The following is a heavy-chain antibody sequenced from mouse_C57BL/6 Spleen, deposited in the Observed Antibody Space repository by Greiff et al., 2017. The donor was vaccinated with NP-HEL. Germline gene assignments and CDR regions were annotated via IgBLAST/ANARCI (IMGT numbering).Heavy chain of an antibody. CDR1: GYTFTSYW. V-gene: IGHV1-50*01. Sequence: QVQLQQPGAELVKPGASVKLSCKASGYTFTSYWMQWVKQRPGQGLEWIGEIDPSDSYTNYNQKFKGKATLTVDTSSSTAYMQLSSLTSEDSAVYYWAREGTVVASYYFDYWGQGTTLTVSS. D-gene: IGHD1-1*01. CDR3: AREGTVVASYYFDY. J-gene: IGHJ2*01. CDR2: IDPSDSYT.